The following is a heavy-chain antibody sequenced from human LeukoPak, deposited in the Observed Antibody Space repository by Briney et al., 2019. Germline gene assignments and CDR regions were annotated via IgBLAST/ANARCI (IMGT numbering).Heavy chain of an antibody. D-gene: IGHD3-16*01. CDR1: GDTVSSNSAT. J-gene: IGHJ3*02. CDR2: TYYTSKWYS. V-gene: IGHV6-1*01. Sequence: SQTLSLTCAISGDTVSSNSATWNWIRQSPSRGLEWLGRTYYTSKWYSDYAVSVKSRITINPDTSKNQFSLQLNSVTPEDTAVHYCARIGHPWGIEDAFDIWGQGTMVTVSS. CDR3: ARIGHPWGIEDAFDI.